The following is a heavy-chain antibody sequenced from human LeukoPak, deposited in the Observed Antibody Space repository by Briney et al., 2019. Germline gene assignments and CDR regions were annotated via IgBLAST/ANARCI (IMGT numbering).Heavy chain of an antibody. CDR3: ARLGSLDSSSFPNWFDP. V-gene: IGHV1-8*01. CDR1: GYTFTSYD. J-gene: IGHJ5*02. Sequence: ASVKVSCKASGYTFTSYDINWVRQAPGQGLEWMGWMNPNSAYTGYAQRFQNRVTMTRDTSISTAYMELSSLRSEDTAVYYCARLGSLDSSSFPNWFDPWGQGTLVTVSS. D-gene: IGHD6-13*01. CDR2: MNPNSAYT.